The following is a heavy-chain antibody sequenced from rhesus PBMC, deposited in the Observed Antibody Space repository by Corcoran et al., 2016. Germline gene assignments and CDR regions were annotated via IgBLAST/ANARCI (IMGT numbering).Heavy chain of an antibody. J-gene: IGHJ5-1*01. V-gene: IGHV4S9*01. CDR1: GGFLSDSYF. Sequence: QVQLQESGPGLVKPSETLSLTCIVSGGFLSDSYFWNWVRQPPGKGLEGLGNIYGGVRSTFYNPSLNSRLTISTATSKNQFFLKLNSVTAADTAFYFCAREHDVWGPGVLVTVSP. CDR3: AREHDV. CDR2: IYGGVRST.